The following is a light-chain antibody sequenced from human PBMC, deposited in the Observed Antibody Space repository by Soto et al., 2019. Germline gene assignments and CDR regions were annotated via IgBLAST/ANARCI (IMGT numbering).Light chain of an antibody. CDR2: TAS. V-gene: IGKV1-12*02. J-gene: IGKJ3*01. Sequence: DIQMTQSPSSVSASVGDTVTISCRASQGISRWLAWYQQKPGKAPTLLIYTASTLQSGVPSRLSGTGPGTDFTLAIGSLHPEYVGPYDCQQADTFPLTFGPGTTVEIK. CDR3: QQADTFPLT. CDR1: QGISRW.